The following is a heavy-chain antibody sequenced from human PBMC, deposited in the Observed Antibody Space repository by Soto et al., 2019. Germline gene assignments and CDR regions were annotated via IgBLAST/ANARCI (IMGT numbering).Heavy chain of an antibody. Sequence: QVYLVESGGGVVQPGGSLTLSCSVSDFAFRLHGIHWVRHTPGKGLEWVAMIWHDGTRKYFRDSVRGRFTISRDSAKNKVYLQMNNLRGDDSALYFCARDRSSSYSYAMDLWGQGTTVTVSS. J-gene: IGHJ6*02. D-gene: IGHD3-10*01. V-gene: IGHV3-33*01. CDR1: DFAFRLHG. CDR2: IWHDGTRK. CDR3: ARDRSSSYSYAMDL.